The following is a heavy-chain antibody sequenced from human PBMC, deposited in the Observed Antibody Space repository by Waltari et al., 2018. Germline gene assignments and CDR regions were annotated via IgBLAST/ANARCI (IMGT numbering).Heavy chain of an antibody. CDR2: IKQDGSEK. V-gene: IGHV3-7*02. J-gene: IGHJ3*02. CDR3: ASRYCSIINCYLASYMSFDI. D-gene: IGHD2-2*01. Sequence: EAQLVESGGGWVQPGGSLRLSCAASGILFNYYWMTWVRQAPGKGLEGVAKIKQDGSEKYYVDSVKGRFTISRDNTENSLYLEMDNLRAEDTAVYYCASRYCSIINCYLASYMSFDIWGQGTMVTVSS. CDR1: GILFNYYW.